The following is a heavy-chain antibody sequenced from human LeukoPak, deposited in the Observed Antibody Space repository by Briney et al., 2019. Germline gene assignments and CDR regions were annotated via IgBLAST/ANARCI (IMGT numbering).Heavy chain of an antibody. CDR2: IKPNSGAT. CDR1: GYTFTAYF. J-gene: IGHJ4*02. Sequence: ASVKVSCKASGYTFTAYFIHWVRHAPGQGLEEGVWIKPNSGATHYEWNFQGRVTMTRDTSISTAYMQLSSLRSDDTAVYYCTRPPTITTWRIFDFWGQGTLVTVSS. D-gene: IGHD4-11*01. CDR3: TRPPTITTWRIFDF. V-gene: IGHV1-2*02.